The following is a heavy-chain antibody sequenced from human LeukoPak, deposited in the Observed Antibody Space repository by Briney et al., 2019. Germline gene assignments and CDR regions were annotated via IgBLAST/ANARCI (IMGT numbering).Heavy chain of an antibody. V-gene: IGHV4-34*01. CDR2: INHSGST. CDR1: GGSFSGYY. J-gene: IGHJ4*02. D-gene: IGHD3-22*01. Sequence: SQTLSLTCAVYGGSFSGYYWSWIRQPPGKGREWIGEINHSGSTNYNPSLKSRVTISVDTSKNQFSLKLSSVTAADTAVYYCARGRRYYYDSSGYHDYWGQGTLVTVSS. CDR3: ARGRRYYYDSSGYHDY.